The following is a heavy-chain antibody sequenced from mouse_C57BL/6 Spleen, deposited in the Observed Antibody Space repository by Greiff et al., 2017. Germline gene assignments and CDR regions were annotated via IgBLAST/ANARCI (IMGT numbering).Heavy chain of an antibody. Sequence: VQLQQSGPELVKPGASVKISCKASGYAFSSSWMNWVKQRPGKGLEWIGRIYPGDGDTNYNGKFKGKATLTADKSSSTAYMQLSSLTSEDSAVYFCADYFGPFAYWGQGTLVTVSA. CDR2: IYPGDGDT. CDR1: GYAFSSSW. CDR3: ADYFGPFAY. D-gene: IGHD1-1*01. J-gene: IGHJ3*01. V-gene: IGHV1-82*01.